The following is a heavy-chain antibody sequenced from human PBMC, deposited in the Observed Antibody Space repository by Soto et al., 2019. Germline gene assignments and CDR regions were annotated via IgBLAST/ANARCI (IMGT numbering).Heavy chain of an antibody. Sequence: QVQLVESGGGVVQPGRSLRLSCAASGFTFSSYAMHWVRQAPGKGLEWVAVISYDGSNRYYADSVKGRFTISRDNSKNTLYLQMNSLRAEDTAVYYCARWTQVGSGWERTDYWGQGTLVTVSS. V-gene: IGHV3-30-3*01. D-gene: IGHD6-19*01. J-gene: IGHJ4*02. CDR2: ISYDGSNR. CDR3: ARWTQVGSGWERTDY. CDR1: GFTFSSYA.